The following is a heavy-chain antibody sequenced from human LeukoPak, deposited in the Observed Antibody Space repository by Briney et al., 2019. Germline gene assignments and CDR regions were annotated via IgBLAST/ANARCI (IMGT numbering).Heavy chain of an antibody. V-gene: IGHV4-4*07. J-gene: IGHJ3*02. CDR3: VRDVGTSDAFDI. CDR1: GGSITYYY. CDR2: IQTSGST. Sequence: SETLSLTCSVSGGSITYYYWSWIRQPAGKGLERIGRIQTSGSTKYNPSLKSRVTMSVDTSKNQFSLKLSSVTAADTAVYYCVRDVGTSDAFDIWGQGTMVIVSS. D-gene: IGHD1-1*01.